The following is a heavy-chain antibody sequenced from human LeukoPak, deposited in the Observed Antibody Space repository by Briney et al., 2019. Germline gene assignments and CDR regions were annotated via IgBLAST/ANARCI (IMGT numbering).Heavy chain of an antibody. Sequence: GESLKISCKGSGYSFTSYWIGWVRQMPGKGLEWMGIIYPCDSDTRYSPSFQGQVTISADKSISTAYLQWSSLKASDTAMYYCARPNREYSSSSLAFDIWGQGTMVTVSS. V-gene: IGHV5-51*01. CDR1: GYSFTSYW. J-gene: IGHJ3*02. CDR2: IYPCDSDT. D-gene: IGHD6-6*01. CDR3: ARPNREYSSSSLAFDI.